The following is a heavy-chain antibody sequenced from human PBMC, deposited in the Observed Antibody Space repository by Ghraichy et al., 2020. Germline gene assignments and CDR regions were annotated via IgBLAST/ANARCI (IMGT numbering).Heavy chain of an antibody. J-gene: IGHJ4*02. D-gene: IGHD2-8*01. V-gene: IGHV3-64D*06. Sequence: GESLNISCSASGFTFSAYAMHWVRQAPGKGLEYVSAISDNGGHTYYADSVKGRFTISRDNSKNTLFLQMSSLRAEDTAVYYCVKRRVYCSNGYDYWGRGTLVTVSS. CDR2: ISDNGGHT. CDR1: GFTFSAYA. CDR3: VKRRVYCSNGYDY.